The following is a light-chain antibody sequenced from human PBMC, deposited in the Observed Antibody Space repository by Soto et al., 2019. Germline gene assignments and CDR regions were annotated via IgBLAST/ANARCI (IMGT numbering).Light chain of an antibody. CDR3: QQRSNWPPDT. J-gene: IGKJ4*01. CDR1: QSVSSY. V-gene: IGKV3-11*01. CDR2: DAS. Sequence: EIVLTQSPATLSLSPGERATLSCRASQSVSSYLAWYQQKPGQAPRLLIYDASNRATGIPARFSGSGSGTDFKLTISSLEPEDFAVYYCQQRSNWPPDTFGGGTKVEIK.